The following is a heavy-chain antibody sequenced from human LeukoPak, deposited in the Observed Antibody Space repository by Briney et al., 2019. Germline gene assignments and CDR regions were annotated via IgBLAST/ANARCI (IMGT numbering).Heavy chain of an antibody. CDR3: ARGPGSSGRYYYYGMDV. CDR2: IYSCGNT. CDR1: GFTVSSNY. Sequence: GGSLRLSCAASGFTVSSNYMSWVRQAPGKGLEGVSVIYSCGNTYYADSVKGRFTISRHNSKNTLYLQKNSLRAEDRAVCYCARGPGSSGRYYYYGMDVWGQGTTVTVSS. D-gene: IGHD6-19*01. V-gene: IGHV3-53*04. J-gene: IGHJ6*02.